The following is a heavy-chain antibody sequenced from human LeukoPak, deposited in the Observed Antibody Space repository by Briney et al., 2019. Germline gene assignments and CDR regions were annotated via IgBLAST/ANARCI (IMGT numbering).Heavy chain of an antibody. CDR1: GFTFSDYY. D-gene: IGHD6-19*01. J-gene: IGHJ5*02. V-gene: IGHV3-11*04. CDR2: ISSSGDIK. CDR3: AKGVHSSGWPNWFDP. Sequence: GGSLRLSCAASGFTFSDYYMSWIRQAPGKGLEWVSDISSSGDIKSYADSVKGRFTISRDNSKNTLYLQMNSLRAEDTAVYYCAKGVHSSGWPNWFDPWGQGTLVTVSS.